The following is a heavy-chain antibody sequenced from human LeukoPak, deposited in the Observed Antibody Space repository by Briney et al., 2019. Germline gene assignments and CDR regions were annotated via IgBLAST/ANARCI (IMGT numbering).Heavy chain of an antibody. CDR1: GGSFSGYY. CDR2: INHSGST. Sequence: PSETLSLTCAVYGGSFSGYYWSWIRQPPGKGLEWIGEINHSGSTNYNPSLKSRVTISVDTSKNQFSLKLSSVTAADTAVYYCARVPVDYDFWSGYPTSLYYFDYWGQGTLVTVPS. V-gene: IGHV4-34*01. D-gene: IGHD3-3*01. CDR3: ARVPVDYDFWSGYPTSLYYFDY. J-gene: IGHJ4*02.